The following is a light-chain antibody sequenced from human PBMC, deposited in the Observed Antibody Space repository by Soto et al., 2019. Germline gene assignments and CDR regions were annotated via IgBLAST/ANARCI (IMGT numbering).Light chain of an antibody. Sequence: DIQMTQSPSTLSASVGDRVTITCRASHSISSWLAWYQQKPGKAPKLLIYDASSLESGVPSRFSGSGSGTEFTLAISSLQPDDFVTYSCQQYNTYPYTFGQGTNLEIK. V-gene: IGKV1-5*01. CDR2: DAS. CDR1: HSISSW. CDR3: QQYNTYPYT. J-gene: IGKJ2*01.